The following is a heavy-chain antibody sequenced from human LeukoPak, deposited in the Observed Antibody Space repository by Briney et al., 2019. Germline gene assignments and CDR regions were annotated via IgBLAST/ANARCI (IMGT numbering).Heavy chain of an antibody. CDR1: GGSISSSSCY. D-gene: IGHD4-23*01. CDR3: ARSGENDYGGNLDWFDP. V-gene: IGHV4-39*02. CDR2: IYNNGST. J-gene: IGHJ5*02. Sequence: SETLSLTCTVSGGSISSSSCYWGWIRQPPGKGLEWIGSIYNNGSTYYNPSLKSRVTISLDTSNHHFSLKLSSVTAADTAVYYCARSGENDYGGNLDWFDPWGQGTLVTVSS.